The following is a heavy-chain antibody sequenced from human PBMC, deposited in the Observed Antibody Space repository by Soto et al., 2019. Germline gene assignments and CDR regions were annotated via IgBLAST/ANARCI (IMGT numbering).Heavy chain of an antibody. Sequence: QVQLVESGGGVVQPGTSLRLSCGAYGFSFSSYAMNWVRQAPGKGLEWVAVISHDGSNTYYGDSVKGRFTISRDNSENTLFLQMNSPRAEDTAVYYCAKPYYGAGSYYPDAFDVWGQGTSVTVSS. CDR2: ISHDGSNT. CDR1: GFSFSSYA. D-gene: IGHD3-10*01. CDR3: AKPYYGAGSYYPDAFDV. J-gene: IGHJ3*01. V-gene: IGHV3-30*18.